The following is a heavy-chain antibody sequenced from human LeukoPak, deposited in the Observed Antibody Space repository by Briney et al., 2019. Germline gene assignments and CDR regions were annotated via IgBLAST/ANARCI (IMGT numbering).Heavy chain of an antibody. V-gene: IGHV3-21*01. J-gene: IGHJ4*02. CDR3: ARDFRQVGATPSFDY. CDR2: ISSSCSYI. D-gene: IGHD1-26*01. Sequence: PGGSLRLSCAASGFTFSSYSMNWVRQAPGRGLEWVSSISSSCSYIYYADSVKGRFTISRDNAKNSLYLQMNSLRAEDTAVYYCARDFRQVGATPSFDYWGQGTLVTVSS. CDR1: GFTFSSYS.